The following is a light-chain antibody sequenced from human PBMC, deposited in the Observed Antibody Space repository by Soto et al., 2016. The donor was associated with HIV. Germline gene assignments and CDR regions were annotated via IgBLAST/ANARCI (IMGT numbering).Light chain of an antibody. CDR2: GKN. CDR3: DSRDSSGNHLI. V-gene: IGLV3-19*01. CDR1: SLRSYY. J-gene: IGLJ2*01. Sequence: SSELTQDPAVSVASGQTVRITCQGDSLRSYYGSWYQQKPGQAPVLVIYGKNSRPSGIPDRFSGSTSGNTASLTITGAQAEDEADYYCDSRDSSGNHLIFGGGTKLTVL.